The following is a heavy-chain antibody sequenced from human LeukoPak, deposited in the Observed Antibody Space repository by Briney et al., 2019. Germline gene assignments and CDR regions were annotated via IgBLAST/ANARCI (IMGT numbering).Heavy chain of an antibody. Sequence: SETLSLTCAVYGGSFSGYYWSWIRQPPGKGLEWIGEINHSGSTNYNPSLKSRVTISVDTSKNQFPLKLSSVTAADTAVYYCARYYYDSSGYPAFDYWGQGTLVTVSS. CDR2: INHSGST. CDR1: GGSFSGYY. D-gene: IGHD3-22*01. CDR3: ARYYYDSSGYPAFDY. V-gene: IGHV4-34*01. J-gene: IGHJ4*02.